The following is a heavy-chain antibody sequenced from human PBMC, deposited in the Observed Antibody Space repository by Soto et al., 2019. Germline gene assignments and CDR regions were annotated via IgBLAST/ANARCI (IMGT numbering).Heavy chain of an antibody. J-gene: IGHJ3*02. D-gene: IGHD2-15*01. CDR3: ASHHCRGGSCYGGDAFDI. V-gene: IGHV3-74*01. Sequence: EVQLVESGGGLVQPGGSLRLSCAASGFTFNNYWMHWVRQAPGKGLVWVSRINSDGTSTSYADSVKGRFTISRDNAKNTLYLQMSSLGAEYTAVYYCASHHCRGGSCYGGDAFDIWGRGTMVTVSS. CDR1: GFTFNNYW. CDR2: INSDGTST.